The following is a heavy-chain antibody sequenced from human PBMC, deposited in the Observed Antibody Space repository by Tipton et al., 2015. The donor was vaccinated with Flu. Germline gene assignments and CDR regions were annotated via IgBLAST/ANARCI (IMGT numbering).Heavy chain of an antibody. V-gene: IGHV4-59*01. CDR3: ARGSGSGTFVIFDY. J-gene: IGHJ4*02. CDR2: IYYSGST. Sequence: TLSLTCTVSGGSISSYYWSWIRQPPGKGLEWIGYIYYSGSTNYNPSLKSRVTISADTSNNQFSLKLSSVTAADTAVYYCARGSGSGTFVIFDYWGQGTLVAVSS. CDR1: GGSISSYY. D-gene: IGHD3-10*01.